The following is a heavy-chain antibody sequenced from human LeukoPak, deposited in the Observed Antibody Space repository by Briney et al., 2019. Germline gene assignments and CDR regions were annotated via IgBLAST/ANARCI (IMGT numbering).Heavy chain of an antibody. D-gene: IGHD2-2*01. J-gene: IGHJ4*02. V-gene: IGHV3-7*01. CDR2: IKQDGSEK. CDR3: ASSRGYCSSTSCYFNFDY. Sequence: PGGSLRLFCAASGFTFSSYWMSCVRQAPGKGLEGVANIKQDGSEKYYVASVKGRFTISGDNAKNSLYLQMNSLRAEDTAVYYCASSRGYCSSTSCYFNFDYWGQGTLVTVSS. CDR1: GFTFSSYW.